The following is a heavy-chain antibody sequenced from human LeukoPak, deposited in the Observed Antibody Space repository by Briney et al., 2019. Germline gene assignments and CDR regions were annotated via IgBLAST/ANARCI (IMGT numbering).Heavy chain of an antibody. CDR1: GFTFSTYG. CDR3: AKEAYDSRGYRYFDY. V-gene: IGHV3-30*18. CDR2: ISNDGSTK. J-gene: IGHJ4*02. D-gene: IGHD3-22*01. Sequence: GGSLRLSCAASGFTFSTYGMHWVRQAPGKGLEWVAVISNDGSTKYYADSVKGRFTMSRDNSKNTLDLQMNSLRTEDTAVYYCAKEAYDSRGYRYFDYWGQGTLVTVSS.